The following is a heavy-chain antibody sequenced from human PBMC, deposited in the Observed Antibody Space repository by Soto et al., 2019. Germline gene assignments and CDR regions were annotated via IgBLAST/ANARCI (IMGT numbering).Heavy chain of an antibody. Sequence: SETLSVTCAVSGGSISSSNWWSWVRQPPGKGLEWIGEIYHSGSTNYNPSLKSRVTISVDKSKNQFSLKLSSVTAADTAVYYCARSFGLLGVVNHFDYWGQGTLVTVSS. CDR2: IYHSGST. D-gene: IGHD3-3*01. CDR3: ARSFGLLGVVNHFDY. J-gene: IGHJ4*02. V-gene: IGHV4-4*02. CDR1: GGSISSSNW.